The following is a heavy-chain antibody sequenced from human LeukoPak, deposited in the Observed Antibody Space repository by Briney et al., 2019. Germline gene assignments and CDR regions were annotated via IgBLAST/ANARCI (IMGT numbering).Heavy chain of an antibody. J-gene: IGHJ6*02. D-gene: IGHD5-12*01. Sequence: HSETLSLTCTGSGGSISGYYWSWIRQPAGKGLEWIGRLYGSASIKYNPSLRSRLSLSGDTSKNQFSLKLSSVTAADTAVYYCAREARLASAAGLDVWGQGTMVTVS. CDR1: GGSISGYY. CDR3: AREARLASAAGLDV. CDR2: LYGSASI. V-gene: IGHV4-4*07.